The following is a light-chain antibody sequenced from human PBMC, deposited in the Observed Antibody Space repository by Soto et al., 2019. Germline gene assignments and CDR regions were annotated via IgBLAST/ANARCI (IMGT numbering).Light chain of an antibody. CDR2: NNN. V-gene: IGLV1-44*01. J-gene: IGLJ3*02. CDR1: SSDIGSNT. Sequence: QSVLTQPPSASGTPGQRVTISCSGSSSDIGSNTVNWYQQLPGTAPKLIIYNNNQRPSGVPDRFSGSKSGTSASLAISGLQSEDEADYYGTAWDATLIARVFGGGTRLTVL. CDR3: TAWDATLIARV.